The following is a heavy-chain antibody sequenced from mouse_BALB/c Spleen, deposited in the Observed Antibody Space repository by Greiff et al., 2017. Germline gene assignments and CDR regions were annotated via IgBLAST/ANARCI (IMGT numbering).Heavy chain of an antibody. J-gene: IGHJ2*01. Sequence: VQLQQSGSELRSPGSSVKLSCKDFDSEVFPIAFMSWVRKKPGHGFEWIGDILPSIGRRIYGVKCEDKATLDADTVSNTAYLELNSLTSEDSAIYYCARGMWYDGKIDYWGQGTTLTVSS. V-gene: IGHV15-2*02. CDR2: ILPSIGRR. CDR1: DSEVFPIAF. CDR3: ARGMWYDGKIDY. D-gene: IGHD2-14*01.